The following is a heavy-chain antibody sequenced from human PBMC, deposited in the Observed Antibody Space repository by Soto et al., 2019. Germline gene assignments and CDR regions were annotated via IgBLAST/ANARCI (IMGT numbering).Heavy chain of an antibody. CDR3: ARRAAAAGTPQYYYYYYGMDV. Sequence: HGESLKISCKGSGYSFTSYWIGWVRQMPGKGLEWMGIIYPGDSDTRYSPSLQGQVTISADKSISTAYLQWSSLKASDTAMYYCARRAAAAGTPQYYYYYYGMDVWGQGTTVTVSS. J-gene: IGHJ6*02. CDR2: IYPGDSDT. CDR1: GYSFTSYW. D-gene: IGHD6-13*01. V-gene: IGHV5-51*01.